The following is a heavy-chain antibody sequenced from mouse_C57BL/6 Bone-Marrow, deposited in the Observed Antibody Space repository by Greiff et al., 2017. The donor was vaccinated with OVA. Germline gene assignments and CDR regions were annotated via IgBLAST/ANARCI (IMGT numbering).Heavy chain of an antibody. CDR2: IDPETGGT. CDR3: TRGYSNYYAMDY. J-gene: IGHJ4*01. CDR1: GYTFTDYE. V-gene: IGHV1-15*01. Sequence: QVQLKESGAELVRPGASVTLSCKASGYTFTDYEMHWMKQTPVHGLEWIGAIDPETGGTAYNQKFKGKAILTADKSSSTAYMELRSLTSEDSAVYYCTRGYSNYYAMDYWGQGTSVTVSS. D-gene: IGHD2-5*01.